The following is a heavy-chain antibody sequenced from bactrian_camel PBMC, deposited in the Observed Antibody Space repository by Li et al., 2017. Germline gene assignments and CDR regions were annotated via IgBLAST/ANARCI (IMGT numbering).Heavy chain of an antibody. CDR1: GFTFNTAD. CDR2: ISSGGHNI. J-gene: IGHJ4*01. CDR3: AADPAGYNEDEYNY. V-gene: IGHV3S40*01. Sequence: DVQLVESGGGLVQPGGSLRLSCAASGFTFNTADMSWVRQAPGKALEWVSTISSGGHNIYYTESVKGRFTISRDNAKNTLYLHMSSLKPEDTAMYYCAADPAGYNEDEYNYWGQGTQVTVS.